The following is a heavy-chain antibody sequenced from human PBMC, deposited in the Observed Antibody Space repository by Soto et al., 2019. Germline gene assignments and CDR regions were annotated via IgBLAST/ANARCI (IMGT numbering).Heavy chain of an antibody. CDR2: IRSKANSYAT. Sequence: GGSLRLSCAASGFTFSGSAMHWVRQASGKGLEWVGRIRSKANSYATAYAASVKGRFTISRDDSKNTAYLQMNSLKTEDTAVYYCTTSRGYYDFWSGSTENWFDPWGQGTLVTVSS. D-gene: IGHD3-3*01. CDR1: GFTFSGSA. CDR3: TTSRGYYDFWSGSTENWFDP. V-gene: IGHV3-73*01. J-gene: IGHJ5*02.